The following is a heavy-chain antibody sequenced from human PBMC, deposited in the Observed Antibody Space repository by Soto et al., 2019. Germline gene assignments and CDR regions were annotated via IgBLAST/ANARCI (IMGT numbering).Heavy chain of an antibody. D-gene: IGHD3-22*01. CDR2: IYYDGTI. CDR1: GGSISGYY. J-gene: IGHJ4*02. Sequence: PSETLSLTCTVSGGSISGYYWAWVRQPPEKGLEWIGFIYYDGTISSNPSLNSRVTLSVDTSKNQFSLKLSSVTAADTAVYYCARPYDSSGFYLAFDYWGQGTLVTVSS. CDR3: ARPYDSSGFYLAFDY. V-gene: IGHV4-59*12.